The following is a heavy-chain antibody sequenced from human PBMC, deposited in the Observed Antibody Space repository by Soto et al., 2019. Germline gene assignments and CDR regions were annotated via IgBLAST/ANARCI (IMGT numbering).Heavy chain of an antibody. CDR2: ISYDGSNN. D-gene: IGHD3-22*01. V-gene: IGHV3-30-3*01. CDR1: GFTFSSYA. Sequence: LRLSCAASGFTFSSYAMSWVRQAPGKGLEWVALISYDGSNNYYADSVKGRFTISRDNSKNTLYLQMTSLRAGDTAVYFCARGSQYYYDGSGPLDCWGQGTLVTVSS. J-gene: IGHJ4*02. CDR3: ARGSQYYYDGSGPLDC.